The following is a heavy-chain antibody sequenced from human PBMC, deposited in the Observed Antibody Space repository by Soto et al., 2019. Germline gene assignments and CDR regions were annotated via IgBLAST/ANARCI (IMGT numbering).Heavy chain of an antibody. Sequence: QVQLVESGGGVVQPGRSLRLSCAASGFTFSSYAMHWVRQAPGKGLEWVAVISYDGSNKYYADSVKGRFTISRDNSKNTLYLQMNSLRAEDTAVYYCARAELERYYGMDVWGQGTTVTVSS. V-gene: IGHV3-30-3*01. D-gene: IGHD1-1*01. CDR1: GFTFSSYA. J-gene: IGHJ6*02. CDR3: ARAELERYYGMDV. CDR2: ISYDGSNK.